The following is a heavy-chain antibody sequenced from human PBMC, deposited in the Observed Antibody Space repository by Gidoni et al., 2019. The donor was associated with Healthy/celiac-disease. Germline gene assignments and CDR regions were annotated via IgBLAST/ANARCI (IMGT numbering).Heavy chain of an antibody. Sequence: EVQLLESGGGLVQPGGSLRLSCAASGFTFSSYAMSWVRQAPGKGLEWVSAISGSGGSTYYADSVKGRFTISRDNSKNTLYLQMNSLRAEDTAVYYCAKEGDIVVVVAADEGAYWGQGTLVTVSS. J-gene: IGHJ4*02. CDR1: GFTFSSYA. D-gene: IGHD2-15*01. CDR3: AKEGDIVVVVAADEGAY. V-gene: IGHV3-23*01. CDR2: ISGSGGST.